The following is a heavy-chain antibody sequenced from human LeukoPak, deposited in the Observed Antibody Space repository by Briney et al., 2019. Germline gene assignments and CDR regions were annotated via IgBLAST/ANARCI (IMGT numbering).Heavy chain of an antibody. CDR2: IYYSGST. V-gene: IGHV4-59*12. CDR1: GGSISSYY. D-gene: IGHD1-26*01. Sequence: PSETLSLSCTVSGGSISSYYWSWIRQPPGKGLEWIGYIYYSGSTNYNPSLKSRVTISVDTSKNQFSLKLSSVTAADTAVYYCAGGYSSFNYFDYWGQGTLVTVSS. J-gene: IGHJ4*02. CDR3: AGGYSSFNYFDY.